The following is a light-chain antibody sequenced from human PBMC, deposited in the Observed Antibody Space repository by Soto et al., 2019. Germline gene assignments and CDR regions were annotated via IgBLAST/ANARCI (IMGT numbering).Light chain of an antibody. CDR3: QQSYSTRWT. J-gene: IGKJ1*01. V-gene: IGKV1-39*01. CDR1: QSISSY. Sequence: DIQMTQSPSSLSASVGDRVTITCRASQSISSYLNWYQQKPGKAPKLLIYAASSLQSGVPSRFSGSGSGTDFTLTISSLQPEDFATYYCQQSYSTRWTCGRGTEVEIK. CDR2: AAS.